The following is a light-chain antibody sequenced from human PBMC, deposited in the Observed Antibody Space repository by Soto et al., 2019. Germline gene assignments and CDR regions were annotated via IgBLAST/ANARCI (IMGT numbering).Light chain of an antibody. CDR3: CSYAGSSTYV. CDR2: EVS. CDR1: SSDVGSYNL. V-gene: IGLV2-23*02. J-gene: IGLJ1*01. Sequence: QSVLTQPASVSGSPGQSITISCTGTSSDVGSYNLVSWYQQHPGKAPKLMIYEVSKRPSGVSNRFSGSKSGNTASLTISGLQVEDEADYYCCSYAGSSTYVFGTGTKSPS.